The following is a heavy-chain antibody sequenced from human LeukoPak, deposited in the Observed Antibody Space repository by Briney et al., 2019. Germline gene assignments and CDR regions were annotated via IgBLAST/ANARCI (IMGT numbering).Heavy chain of an antibody. CDR3: ARARAANWFDP. J-gene: IGHJ5*02. CDR1: GGTFSSYS. Sequence: SVTVSCTASGGTFSSYSYSWVRQAPGPGREWMGRIIHILGIANYAQKFQGRVTITADKSTSTAYMKLSSLRSADTAVYYCARARAANWFDPWGRGTLVTVSS. V-gene: IGHV1-69*04. D-gene: IGHD6-13*01. CDR2: IIHILGIA.